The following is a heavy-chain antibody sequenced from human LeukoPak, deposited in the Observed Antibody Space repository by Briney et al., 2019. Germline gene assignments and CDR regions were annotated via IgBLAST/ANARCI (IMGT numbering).Heavy chain of an antibody. CDR3: ATGRDLGWEPKWFDP. J-gene: IGHJ5*02. CDR1: GYTFTGYY. Sequence: ASVKVSCKASGYTFTGYYMHWVRQAPGQGLEWMGWINPNSGGTNYAQKFQGRVTMTRDTSISTAYMELSRLRSEDTAVYYCATGRDLGWEPKWFDPWGQGTLVIVSS. CDR2: INPNSGGT. D-gene: IGHD3-3*01. V-gene: IGHV1-2*02.